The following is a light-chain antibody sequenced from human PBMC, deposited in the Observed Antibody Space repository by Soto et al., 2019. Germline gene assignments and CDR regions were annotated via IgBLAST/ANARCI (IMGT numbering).Light chain of an antibody. CDR3: QQRSNWPPWT. CDR1: QTVGSY. J-gene: IGKJ1*01. V-gene: IGKV3-11*01. CDR2: GAS. Sequence: EIVLTQSPATLAVSAGERATLSCSSSQTVGSYLAWYQQKPGQAPRLPIYGASTRATGIPARFSGSGSGTDFTLTISSLEPEDFAVYYCQQRSNWPPWTFGQGTKVDIK.